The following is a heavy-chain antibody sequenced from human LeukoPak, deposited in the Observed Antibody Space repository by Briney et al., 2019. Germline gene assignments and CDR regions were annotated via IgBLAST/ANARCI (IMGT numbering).Heavy chain of an antibody. J-gene: IGHJ4*02. CDR1: GYTFTSYG. CDR3: ARDVRYDYDFWSGYYTGIFDY. D-gene: IGHD3-3*01. V-gene: IGHV1-18*01. Sequence: ASVKVSCKASGYTFTSYGISWVRQAPGQGLEWMGWISAYNGNTNYAQKLQGRVTMTTDTSTSTAYMELRSLRSDDTAVYYCARDVRYDYDFWSGYYTGIFDYWGQGTLVTVPS. CDR2: ISAYNGNT.